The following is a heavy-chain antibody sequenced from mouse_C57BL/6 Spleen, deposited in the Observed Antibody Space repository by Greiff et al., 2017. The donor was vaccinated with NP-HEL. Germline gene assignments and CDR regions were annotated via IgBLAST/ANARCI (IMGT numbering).Heavy chain of an antibody. V-gene: IGHV1-64*01. Sequence: VQLQQPGAELVKPGASVKLSCKASGYTFTSYWMHWVKQRPGQGLEWIGMIHPNSGSTNYNEKFKSKATLTVDKSSSTAYMQLSSLTSEDSAVYYCARRLILGSSYLYYAMDYWGQGTSVTVSS. J-gene: IGHJ4*01. CDR2: IHPNSGST. CDR1: GYTFTSYW. D-gene: IGHD1-1*01. CDR3: ARRLILGSSYLYYAMDY.